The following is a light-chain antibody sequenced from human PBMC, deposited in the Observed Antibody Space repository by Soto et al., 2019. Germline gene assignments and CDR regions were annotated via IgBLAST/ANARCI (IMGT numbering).Light chain of an antibody. Sequence: EIVLIQSPATLSMSPGERATLSCMASQNIDNFLVWYQQKPGQAPRLLIYDASKRATGIPASFSGSGSGTDFTLTISSLEPEDFAVYYCQQRYTLITFGPGTKVDIK. V-gene: IGKV3-11*01. CDR2: DAS. J-gene: IGKJ3*01. CDR3: QQRYTLIT. CDR1: QNIDNF.